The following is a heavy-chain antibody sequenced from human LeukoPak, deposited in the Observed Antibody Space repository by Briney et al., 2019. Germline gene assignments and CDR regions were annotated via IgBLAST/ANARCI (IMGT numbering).Heavy chain of an antibody. V-gene: IGHV1-46*01. Sequence: GASVKVSCKASGYTFTSYYMHWVRQAPGQGLEWMGIINPSGGSTSYAQKFQGRVTITADESTSTAYMELSSLRSEDTAVYYCARGIGTGGSGEYYFDYWGQGTLVTVSS. J-gene: IGHJ4*02. D-gene: IGHD3-10*01. CDR2: INPSGGST. CDR1: GYTFTSYY. CDR3: ARGIGTGGSGEYYFDY.